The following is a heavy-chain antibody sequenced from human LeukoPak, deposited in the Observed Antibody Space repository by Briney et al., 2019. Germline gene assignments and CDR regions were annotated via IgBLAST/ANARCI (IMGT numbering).Heavy chain of an antibody. J-gene: IGHJ4*02. V-gene: IGHV4-59*08. D-gene: IGHD1-20*01. CDR3: AGTPRSIEVTGWYFDN. Sequence: KPSETLSLTCAVSGGSISMYYWHWTRQPPGKGREWIGYVSDSGSTNYNPSHKSRVTVSVDTPNKQFSLKLSSVTATDTAVYYCAGTPRSIEVTGWYFDNWGRGTLVIVSS. CDR2: VSDSGST. CDR1: GGSISMYY.